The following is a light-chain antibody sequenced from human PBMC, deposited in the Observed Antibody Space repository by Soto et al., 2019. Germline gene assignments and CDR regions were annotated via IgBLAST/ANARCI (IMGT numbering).Light chain of an antibody. CDR1: QSVSSGF. CDR2: GAS. J-gene: IGKJ5*01. V-gene: IGKV3-20*01. Sequence: EIVLTQSPGTLSLSPGERDTLSCRASQSVSSGFLAWYQQKPGQAPRLLIYGASSRATGIPDRFSGSGSGTDFTLSISRLEPEDFAAYYCQQYGRSPVTFGQGTRLEIK. CDR3: QQYGRSPVT.